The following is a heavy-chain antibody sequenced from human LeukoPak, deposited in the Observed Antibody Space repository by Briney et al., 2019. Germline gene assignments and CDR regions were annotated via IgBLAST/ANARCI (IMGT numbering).Heavy chain of an antibody. V-gene: IGHV6-1*01. J-gene: IGHJ4*02. Sequence: SQTLSLTCAISRDSVSSNSVAWNWIRQTPSSGLEWLGRTYYRSQWHYDYAVSVKSRIIINPDTSKNQFSLHLNSVTPEDTAVYYCARSSIKSFDYWGQGTLVTVSS. CDR1: RDSVSSNSVA. CDR3: ARSSIKSFDY. CDR2: TYYRSQWHY.